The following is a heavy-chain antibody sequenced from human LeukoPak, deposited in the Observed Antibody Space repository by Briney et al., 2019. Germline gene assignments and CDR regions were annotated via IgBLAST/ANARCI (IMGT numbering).Heavy chain of an antibody. D-gene: IGHD4-17*01. CDR2: IYYSGST. CDR3: ARFAVTRCFDY. J-gene: IGHJ4*02. CDR1: GGSISSGDYY. Sequence: TSETLSLTCTVSGGSISSGDYYWSWIRQPPGKGLEWIGYIYYSGSTYYNPSLKSRVTISVDTSKNQFSLKLSSVTAADTAVYYCARFAVTRCFDYWGRGTLVTVSS. V-gene: IGHV4-30-4*08.